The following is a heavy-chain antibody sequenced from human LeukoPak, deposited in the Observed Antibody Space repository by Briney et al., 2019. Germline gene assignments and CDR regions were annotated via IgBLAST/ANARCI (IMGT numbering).Heavy chain of an antibody. CDR1: GYTFTSYY. Sequence: GASVKVSCKASGYTFTSYYMHWVRQAPGQGLEWMGIINPSGGSTSYAQKFQGRVTMTRDMSTSTVYMELSSLRSEDTAVYYYAKVGNPYWYFDLWGRGTLVTVSS. J-gene: IGHJ2*01. CDR2: INPSGGST. V-gene: IGHV1-46*01. CDR3: AKVGNPYWYFDL.